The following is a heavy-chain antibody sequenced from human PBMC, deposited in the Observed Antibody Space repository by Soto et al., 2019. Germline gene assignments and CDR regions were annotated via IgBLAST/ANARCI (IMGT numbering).Heavy chain of an antibody. CDR2: ISGSGAGA. V-gene: IGHV3-23*01. Sequence: EVQLLESGGGLVQPGGSLRLSCAASGFTFRTYAMAWVRQAPGKGLEWVSAISGSGAGAYLADSVRGRFPISRDNSKNTLYLQMSGLRAEDTALYYCAKAFYASGYYYERAFDYWGKGTLVTVSS. CDR1: GFTFRTYA. J-gene: IGHJ4*02. D-gene: IGHD3-22*01. CDR3: AKAFYASGYYYERAFDY.